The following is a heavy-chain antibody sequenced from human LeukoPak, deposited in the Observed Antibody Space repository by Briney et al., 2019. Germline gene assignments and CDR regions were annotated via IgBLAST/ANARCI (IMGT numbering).Heavy chain of an antibody. CDR1: GFTFSSYA. Sequence: GGSLRLSCAASGFTFSSYAMSWVRQAPGKGLEGVSAISGSGGSTYYADSVKGRFTISRDNSKNTLYLQMNSLRAEDTAVYYCAKDTSSSWFFDYWGQGTLVTVSS. V-gene: IGHV3-23*01. J-gene: IGHJ4*02. CDR2: ISGSGGST. D-gene: IGHD6-13*01. CDR3: AKDTSSSWFFDY.